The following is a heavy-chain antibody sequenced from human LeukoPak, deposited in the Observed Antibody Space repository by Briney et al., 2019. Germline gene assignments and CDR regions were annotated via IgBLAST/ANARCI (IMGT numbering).Heavy chain of an antibody. D-gene: IGHD5-18*01. CDR2: IWYDGSNK. J-gene: IGHJ4*02. V-gene: IGHV3-33*08. CDR3: ARAKGRGYSYGYYFDY. CDR1: GFTFSSYA. Sequence: GGSLRLSCAASGFTFSSYAMSWVRQAPGKGLEWVAVIWYDGSNKYYADSVKGRFTISRDNSKNTLYLQMNSLRAEDTAVYYCARAKGRGYSYGYYFDYWGQGTLVTVSS.